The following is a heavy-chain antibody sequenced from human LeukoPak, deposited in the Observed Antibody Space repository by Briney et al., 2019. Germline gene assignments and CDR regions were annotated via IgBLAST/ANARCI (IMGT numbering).Heavy chain of an antibody. V-gene: IGHV1-8*03. J-gene: IGHJ4*02. D-gene: IGHD6-13*01. Sequence: ASVKVSCKASGYTFTSYDINWVRQATGQGLEWMGWMNPNSGNTGYAQKFQGRVTITRNTSISTAYMELSSLRCEDTAVYYCAIDGVAAANDYWGQGTLVTVSS. CDR1: GYTFTSYD. CDR2: MNPNSGNT. CDR3: AIDGVAAANDY.